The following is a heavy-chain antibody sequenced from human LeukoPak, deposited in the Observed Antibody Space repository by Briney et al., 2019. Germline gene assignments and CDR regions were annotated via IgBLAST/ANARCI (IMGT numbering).Heavy chain of an antibody. CDR3: ARVSIVYGMDV. Sequence: SETLSLTCTVSGASISSYYWSWIRQTPGKGLEWIGYISYSGSTNYNPSLKSRVTISVDTSKNQFSLKLTSVTAADTAVYYCARVSIVYGMDVWGQGTTVTVSS. V-gene: IGHV4-59*01. J-gene: IGHJ6*02. CDR1: GASISSYY. CDR2: ISYSGST. D-gene: IGHD3-3*02.